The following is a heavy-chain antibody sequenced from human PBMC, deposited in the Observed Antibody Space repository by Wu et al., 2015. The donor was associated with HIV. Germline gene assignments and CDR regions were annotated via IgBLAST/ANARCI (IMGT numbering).Heavy chain of an antibody. CDR2: INPAGGTT. V-gene: IGHV1-46*04. J-gene: IGHJ5*02. CDR1: GYTFTNHY. CDR3: ASQSGYDAIWFDP. Sequence: QVQLVQSGAEVKKPGASVKVSCKASGYTFTNHYMHWVRQAPGQGLEWMGIINPAGGTTNYAQKLHGRVTMTSDTSTNTVYMELSRLRSDDTAVYYCASQSGYDAIWFDPWGQGTLVTVSS. D-gene: IGHD5-12*01.